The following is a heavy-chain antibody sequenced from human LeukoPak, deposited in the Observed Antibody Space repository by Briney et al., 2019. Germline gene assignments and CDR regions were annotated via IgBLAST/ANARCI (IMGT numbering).Heavy chain of an antibody. D-gene: IGHD3-16*01. J-gene: IGHJ5*02. V-gene: IGHV3-23*01. CDR3: AKDRGGASEFDP. Sequence: GGSLRLSCAASEFTFSTYAVNWVRRAPGKGLEWVSTISGSGDSTYYADSVKGRFTISRDNSKDTLYLQMNSLRAEDTAVYYCAKDRGGASEFDPWGQGTLVTVSS. CDR1: EFTFSTYA. CDR2: ISGSGDST.